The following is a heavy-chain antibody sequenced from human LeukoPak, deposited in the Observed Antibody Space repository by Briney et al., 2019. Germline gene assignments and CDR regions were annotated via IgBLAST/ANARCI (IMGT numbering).Heavy chain of an antibody. Sequence: PGGSLRLSCVASGFTFSSYWMNWVRQAPGKGLEWVAVISYDGSNKYYADSVKGRFTISRDNSKNTLYLQMNSLRAEDTAVYYCAKERVLRDGYNAMGGSTPADYWGQGTLVTVSS. CDR2: ISYDGSNK. D-gene: IGHD5-24*01. J-gene: IGHJ4*02. CDR3: AKERVLRDGYNAMGGSTPADY. CDR1: GFTFSSYW. V-gene: IGHV3-30*18.